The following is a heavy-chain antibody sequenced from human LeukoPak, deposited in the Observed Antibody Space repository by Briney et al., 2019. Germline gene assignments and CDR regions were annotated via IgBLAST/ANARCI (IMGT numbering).Heavy chain of an antibody. V-gene: IGHV4-39*01. D-gene: IGHD3-10*01. CDR3: ARRAMVRGVIESYFGY. Sequence: PSETLSLTCTVSGGSISSSSYYWGWIRQPPGKGLEWIGSIYYSGSTYYNPSLKSRVTISVDTSKNQFSLKLSSVTAADTAVYYCARRAMVRGVIESYFGYWGQGTLVTVSS. CDR2: IYYSGST. CDR1: GGSISSSSYY. J-gene: IGHJ4*02.